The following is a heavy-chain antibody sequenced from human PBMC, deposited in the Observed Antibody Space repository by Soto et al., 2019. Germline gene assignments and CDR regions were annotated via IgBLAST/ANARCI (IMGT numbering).Heavy chain of an antibody. CDR1: GFTFSSYS. J-gene: IGHJ4*02. V-gene: IGHV3-48*01. CDR2: ISSSSSTI. CDR3: AREAMVRGVIIPYDY. Sequence: EVQLVESGGGLVQPGGSLRLSCAASGFTFSSYSMNWVRQAPGKGLEWVSYISSSSSTIYYADSEKGRFTISRDNAKNSLYLQMNSLRAEDTAVYYCAREAMVRGVIIPYDYWGQGTLVTVSS. D-gene: IGHD3-10*01.